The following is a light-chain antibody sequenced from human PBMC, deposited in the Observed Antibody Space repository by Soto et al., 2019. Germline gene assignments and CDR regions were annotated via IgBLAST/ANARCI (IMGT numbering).Light chain of an antibody. V-gene: IGKV1-5*03. Sequence: IRLTQSPSSLSAFTGDRVTLTCRASQTISSWLAWYQQKPGKAPKLLIYKASTLKSGVPSRFSGSGSGTEFTLTISSLQPDDFATYYCQHYNSYSEAFGQGTIVDI. CDR1: QTISSW. J-gene: IGKJ1*01. CDR2: KAS. CDR3: QHYNSYSEA.